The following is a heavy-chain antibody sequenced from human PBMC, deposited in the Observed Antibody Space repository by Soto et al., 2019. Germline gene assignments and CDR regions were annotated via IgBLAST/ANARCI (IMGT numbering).Heavy chain of an antibody. Sequence: GASVKVSCKASGGTFSSYAISWVRQAPGQGLEWMGGIIPIFGTANYAQKFQGRVTITADESMSTAYMELSSLRSEDTAVYYCARDRGSGSYHYWGQGTLVTVSS. CDR3: ARDRGSGSYHY. CDR1: GGTFSSYA. V-gene: IGHV1-69*13. J-gene: IGHJ4*02. D-gene: IGHD3-10*01. CDR2: IIPIFGTA.